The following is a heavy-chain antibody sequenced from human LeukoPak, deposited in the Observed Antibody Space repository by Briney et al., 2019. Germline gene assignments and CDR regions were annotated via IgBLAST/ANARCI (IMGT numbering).Heavy chain of an antibody. CDR1: GFTVSTNY. CDR2: IYSDGRT. V-gene: IGHV3-53*01. J-gene: IGHJ3*02. D-gene: IGHD3-10*01. CDR3: ARDSGRFDVFDI. Sequence: PGGSLRLSCAASGFTVSTNYMSWVRQAPGRGLEWVSVIYSDGRTYYADFVKGRFTISRDNSKNTLYLQMNSLRAEDTAVYYCARDSGRFDVFDIWGQGTMVTVSS.